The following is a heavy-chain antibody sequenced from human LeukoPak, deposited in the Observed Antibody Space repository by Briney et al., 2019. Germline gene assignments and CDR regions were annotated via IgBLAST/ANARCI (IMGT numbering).Heavy chain of an antibody. J-gene: IGHJ3*02. V-gene: IGHV3-15*01. Sequence: PGGSLRLSCAGSGFTFSKDWMSWVRQAPGKGREWVGRIKNKIDGGTTDDAAPVKGRFTISRDDSKNTLYLQMNSLKTEDTAVYYCTTYNDRDAFDIWGQGTMVTVSP. D-gene: IGHD1-14*01. CDR3: TTYNDRDAFDI. CDR2: IKNKIDGGTT. CDR1: GFTFSKDW.